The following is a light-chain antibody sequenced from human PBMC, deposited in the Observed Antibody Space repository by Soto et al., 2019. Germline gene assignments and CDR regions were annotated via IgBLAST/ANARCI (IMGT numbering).Light chain of an antibody. J-gene: IGKJ4*01. CDR1: QAIGSW. CDR2: DAS. CDR3: QQYNSYPLT. V-gene: IGKV1D-16*01. Sequence: DIQMTQSPSSLSASVGDRVTITCRASQAIGSWLAWYQQKPGKAPTSLIYDASNLQTEVPSRFSGSGCGTDFTLTISGLQPEDSATYYCQQYNSYPLTFGGGTMVEIK.